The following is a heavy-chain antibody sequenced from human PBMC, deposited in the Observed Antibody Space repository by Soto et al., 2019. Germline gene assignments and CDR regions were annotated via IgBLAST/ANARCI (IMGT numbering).Heavy chain of an antibody. J-gene: IGHJ4*02. V-gene: IGHV4-59*01. CDR1: GGSISSYY. Sequence: QVQLQESGPGLVKPSETLSLTCTVSGGSISSYYWSWIRQPPGKGLEWIGYIYYSGSTNYNPSLKSRVTISVDTSKNQFSLKLSSVTAADTAVYYCARVRRSGMIPLPDYWGQGTLVTVSS. CDR3: ARVRRSGMIPLPDY. D-gene: IGHD5-18*01. CDR2: IYYSGST.